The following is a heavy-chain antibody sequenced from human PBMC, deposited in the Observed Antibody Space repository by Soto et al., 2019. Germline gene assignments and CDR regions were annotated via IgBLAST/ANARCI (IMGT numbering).Heavy chain of an antibody. CDR1: GDSISSPNW. Sequence: SETLSLTCAVSGDSISSPNWWSWYRQPPGKGLELIGEMFASGSSNYNPSLNGRVTISLDTSKNHFSLKLTSLAAADTAIYYCAREGFDHRPDYWGQGIPVTVS. CDR2: MFASGSS. CDR3: AREGFDHRPDY. V-gene: IGHV4-4*02. J-gene: IGHJ4*02.